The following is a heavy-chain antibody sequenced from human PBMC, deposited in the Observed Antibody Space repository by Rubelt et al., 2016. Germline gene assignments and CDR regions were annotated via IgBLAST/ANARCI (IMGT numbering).Heavy chain of an antibody. CDR3: ARGTDDCTSTSCYYYAMDV. Sequence: GFTFSSYGMHWVRQAPGKGLEWVAVISYDGSNKYYADSVKGRFTISRDNSKNTLYLQMNSLRAEDTAVYYCARGTDDCTSTSCYYYAMDVWGQGTTVTVSS. D-gene: IGHD2-2*01. CDR2: ISYDGSNK. J-gene: IGHJ6*02. V-gene: IGHV3-30*03. CDR1: GFTFSSYG.